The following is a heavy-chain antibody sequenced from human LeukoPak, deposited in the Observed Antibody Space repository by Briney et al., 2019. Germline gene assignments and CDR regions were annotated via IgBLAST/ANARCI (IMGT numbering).Heavy chain of an antibody. J-gene: IGHJ6*03. CDR2: INTNTGNP. CDR3: ARGDYVWGSYRLLMYYMDV. CDR1: GYTFTSYA. V-gene: IGHV7-4-1*02. D-gene: IGHD3-16*02. Sequence: ASVKVSCKASGYTFTSYAMNWVRQAPGQGLEWMGWINTNTGNPTYAQGFTGRFVFSLDTSVSTAYLQISSLKAEDTAVYYCARGDYVWGSYRLLMYYMDVRGKGTTVTVSS.